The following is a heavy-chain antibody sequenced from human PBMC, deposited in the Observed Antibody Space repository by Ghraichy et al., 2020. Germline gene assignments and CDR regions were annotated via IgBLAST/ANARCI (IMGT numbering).Heavy chain of an antibody. V-gene: IGHV3-30*03. CDR1: GFTFSSYG. CDR2: ISYDGRNK. Sequence: GESLNISCAASGFTFSSYGMHWVRQAPGKGLEWLTVISYDGRNKYYADSVKGRFTISRDNSKNTLYLQMNSLRAEDSAVYYCASGGRTYSWPDFWGQGTLVTVSS. D-gene: IGHD1-20*01. CDR3: ASGGRTYSWPDF. J-gene: IGHJ4*02.